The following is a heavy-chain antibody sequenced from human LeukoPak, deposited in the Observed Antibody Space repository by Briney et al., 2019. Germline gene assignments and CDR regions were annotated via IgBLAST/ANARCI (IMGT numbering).Heavy chain of an antibody. CDR2: ISSSSSYI. D-gene: IGHD3-3*01. J-gene: IGHJ6*02. V-gene: IGHV3-21*01. Sequence: NLGGSLRLSCAASGFTFSSYSMNWVRQAPGKGLEWVSSISSSSSYIYYADSVKGRFTISRDNAKNSLYLQMNSLRAEDTAVYYCARDWSGYSTSYYGMDVWGQGTTVTVSS. CDR3: ARDWSGYSTSYYGMDV. CDR1: GFTFSSYS.